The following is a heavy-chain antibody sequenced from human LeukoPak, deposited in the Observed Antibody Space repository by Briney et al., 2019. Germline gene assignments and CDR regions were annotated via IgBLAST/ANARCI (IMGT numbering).Heavy chain of an antibody. V-gene: IGHV3-33*01. CDR3: AREARYSSSWYIDY. D-gene: IGHD6-13*01. CDR1: GFTFSSYG. J-gene: IGHJ4*02. Sequence: GRSLRLSCAASGFTFSSYGMHWVRQAPGKGLEWVAVIWYDGSNKYYADSVKGRFTISRDNSKNTLYLQMHSLRAEDTAVYYCAREARYSSSWYIDYWGQGTLVTVSS. CDR2: IWYDGSNK.